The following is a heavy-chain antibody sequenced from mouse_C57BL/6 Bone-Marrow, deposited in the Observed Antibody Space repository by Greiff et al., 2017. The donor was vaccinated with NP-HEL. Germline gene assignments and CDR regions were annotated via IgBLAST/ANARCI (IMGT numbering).Heavy chain of an antibody. CDR2: IWSGGST. D-gene: IGHD2-2*01. CDR3: ARSTMVTTDFAY. V-gene: IGHV2-2*01. CDR1: GFSLTSYG. J-gene: IGHJ3*01. Sequence: VQLVESGPGLVQPSQSLSITCTVSGFSLTSYGVHWVRQSPGKGLEWLGVIWSGGSTDYNAAFISRLSISKDNSKSQVFFKMNSLQADDTAIYYCARSTMVTTDFAYWGQGTLVTVSA.